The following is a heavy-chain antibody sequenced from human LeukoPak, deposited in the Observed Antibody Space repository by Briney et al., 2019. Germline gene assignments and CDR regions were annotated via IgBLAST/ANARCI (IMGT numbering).Heavy chain of an antibody. CDR2: IYYSGST. Sequence: SETLSLTCTVSGGSISSSSYYWGWIRQPPGKGLEWIGSIYYSGSTYYNPSLKSRVTISVDTSKNQFSLKLSSVTDADTAVYYCARRSNTAMATDWFDPWGQGTLVTVSS. V-gene: IGHV4-39*01. D-gene: IGHD5-18*01. CDR1: GGSISSSSYY. CDR3: ARRSNTAMATDWFDP. J-gene: IGHJ5*02.